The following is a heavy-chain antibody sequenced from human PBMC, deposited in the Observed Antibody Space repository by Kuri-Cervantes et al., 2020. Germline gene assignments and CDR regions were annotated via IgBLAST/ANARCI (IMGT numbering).Heavy chain of an antibody. CDR2: IYYTGST. J-gene: IGHJ3*02. V-gene: IGHV4-59*13. CDR1: GGSISSYY. Sequence: SETLSLTCTVSGGSISSYYWSWIRQPPGKGLEWIGYIYYTGSTSYKPSIKSRVTISVDTSKNQVSLKLSSVTAADTAVYYCARDGSGDYVNAFDIWGQGTMVTVSS. D-gene: IGHD4-17*01. CDR3: ARDGSGDYVNAFDI.